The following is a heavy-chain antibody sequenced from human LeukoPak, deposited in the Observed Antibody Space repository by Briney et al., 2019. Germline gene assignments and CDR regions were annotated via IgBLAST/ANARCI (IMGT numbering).Heavy chain of an antibody. D-gene: IGHD3-10*01. J-gene: IGHJ5*02. CDR3: AREEGTMVRGVPNWFDP. CDR2: IYTSGST. CDR1: GGSISSYY. V-gene: IGHV4-4*07. Sequence: SETLSLTCTVSGGSISSYYWSWIRQPAGKGLEWIGRIYTSGSTNYNPSLKSRVTISVGTSKNQFSLKLSSVTAADTAVYYCAREEGTMVRGVPNWFDPWGQGTLVTVSS.